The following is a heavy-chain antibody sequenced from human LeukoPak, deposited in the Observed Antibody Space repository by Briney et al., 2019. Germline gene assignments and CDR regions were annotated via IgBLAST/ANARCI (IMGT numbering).Heavy chain of an antibody. D-gene: IGHD2/OR15-2a*01. CDR2: IYYSGTT. J-gene: IGHJ4*02. CDR1: GGSISISSDY. CDR3: ARRLSTRSYYLDD. V-gene: IGHV4-39*01. Sequence: SETLSLTCTVSGGSISISSDYWGWIRQPPGKGLEWIGDIYYSGTTNYNPSLKSRVTMSVDTSKNQFSLKLNSATAADTAVYYCARRLSTRSYYLDDWGQGPWSPSPQ.